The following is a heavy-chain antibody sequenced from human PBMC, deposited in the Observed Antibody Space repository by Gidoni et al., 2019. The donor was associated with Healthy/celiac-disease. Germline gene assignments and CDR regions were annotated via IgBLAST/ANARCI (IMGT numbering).Heavy chain of an antibody. CDR3: ARRWLHSRAYFDY. J-gene: IGHJ4*02. V-gene: IGHV4-34*01. CDR2: INHSGST. D-gene: IGHD5-12*01. CDR1: GGSFSGYY. Sequence: QVQLQQWGAGLLKPSETLSLTCAVYGGSFSGYYWSWIRQPPGKGLEWIGEINHSGSTNYNPSLKSRVTISVDTSKNQFSLKLSSVTAADTAVYYCARRWLHSRAYFDYWGQGTLVTVSS.